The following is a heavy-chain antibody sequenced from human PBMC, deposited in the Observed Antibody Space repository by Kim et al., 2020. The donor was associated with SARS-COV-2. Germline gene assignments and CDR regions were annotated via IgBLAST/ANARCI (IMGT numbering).Heavy chain of an antibody. D-gene: IGHD1-26*01. V-gene: IGHV3-21*01. CDR1: GFTFSSYS. CDR2: ISSSSSYI. Sequence: GGSLRLSCAASGFTFSSYSMNWVRQAPGKGLEWVASISSSSSYIYYADSVKGRFTISRDNAKNSLYLQMNSLRAEDTAVYYCARVGIVGATSFDYWGQGTLVTVSS. CDR3: ARVGIVGATSFDY. J-gene: IGHJ4*02.